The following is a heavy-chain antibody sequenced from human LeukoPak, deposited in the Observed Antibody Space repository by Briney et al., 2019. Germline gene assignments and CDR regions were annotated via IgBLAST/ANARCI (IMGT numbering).Heavy chain of an antibody. Sequence: GGALGLSFAASGFPFSSYWMDWGRPAPGKGLVWVSRIDSGVSSTIYADSVKGRFTISRDNAKNTLYLQMSSLRAEDTAVYYCTRGRYYFDSWGQGTLVTVSS. V-gene: IGHV3-74*01. CDR1: GFPFSSYW. CDR2: IDSGVSST. J-gene: IGHJ4*02. CDR3: TRGRYYFDS. D-gene: IGHD4-17*01.